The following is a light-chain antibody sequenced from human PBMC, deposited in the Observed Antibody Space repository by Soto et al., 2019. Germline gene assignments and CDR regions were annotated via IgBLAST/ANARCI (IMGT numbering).Light chain of an antibody. V-gene: IGKV3-15*01. CDR2: SAV. CDR1: QSVSSN. Sequence: EIVMTQSPATLSVSPGERATLSCRASQSVSSNLAWYQQRPGQAPRLLIYSAVMRVTGIPGRFSGSGSGTEFTLTISSLQSEDFAVYYCQQYNDWPRTFGQGTKVDIK. CDR3: QQYNDWPRT. J-gene: IGKJ1*01.